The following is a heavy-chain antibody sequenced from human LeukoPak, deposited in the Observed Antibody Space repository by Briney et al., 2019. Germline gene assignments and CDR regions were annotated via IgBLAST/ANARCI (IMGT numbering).Heavy chain of an antibody. CDR3: ARVGSVTNFGVVSYDFDY. V-gene: IGHV5-51*01. J-gene: IGHJ4*02. Sequence: GESLKISFKASGYSFYYYWIAGGRQMPGKGVEWMGIIYPDDSDSTYSPSFQGQVTISVDNSINPAYLQWSSLKASTPAIYYCARVGSVTNFGVVSYDFDYWGQGTLVTVSS. CDR1: GYSFYYYW. D-gene: IGHD3-3*01. CDR2: IYPDDSDS.